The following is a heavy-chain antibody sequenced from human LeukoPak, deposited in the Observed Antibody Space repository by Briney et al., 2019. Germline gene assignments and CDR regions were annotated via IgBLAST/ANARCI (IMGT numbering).Heavy chain of an antibody. Sequence: SETLSLTCTVSGGSISSGGYYWSSIRQHPGKGLEWIGYIYYSGSTYYNPSLKSRVTISVDTSKNQFSLKLSSVTAADAAVYYCARGYSYGYLGYWSQGTLVTVSS. J-gene: IGHJ4*02. D-gene: IGHD5-18*01. CDR1: GGSISSGGYY. CDR3: ARGYSYGYLGY. CDR2: IYYSGST. V-gene: IGHV4-31*03.